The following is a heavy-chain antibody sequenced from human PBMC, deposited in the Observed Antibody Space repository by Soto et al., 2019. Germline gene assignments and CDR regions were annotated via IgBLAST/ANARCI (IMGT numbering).Heavy chain of an antibody. V-gene: IGHV4-31*03. CDR3: AGTTVTINWFDP. J-gene: IGHJ5*02. Sequence: SETLSLTCTVSGGSISSGGYYWSWIRQHPGKGLEWIGYIYYSGSTYYNPSLKSRVTISVDTSKNQFSLKLSSVTAADTAVYYCAGTTVTINWFDPWGQGTLVTVPS. CDR2: IYYSGST. D-gene: IGHD4-17*01. CDR1: GGSISSGGYY.